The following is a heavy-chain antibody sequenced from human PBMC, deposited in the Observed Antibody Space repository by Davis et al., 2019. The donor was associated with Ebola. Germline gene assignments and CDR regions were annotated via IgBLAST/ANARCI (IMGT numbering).Heavy chain of an antibody. CDR3: ARAPLGWLLKLGLDY. CDR2: INHSGST. CDR1: GFTLSSYG. V-gene: IGHV4-34*01. D-gene: IGHD5-12*01. J-gene: IGHJ4*02. Sequence: MPGGSLRLSCAASGFTLSSYGMHWVRQPPGKGLEWIGEINHSGSTNYNPSLKSRVTISVDTSKNQFSLKLSSVTAEDTAVYYCARAPLGWLLKLGLDYWGQGTLVTVSS.